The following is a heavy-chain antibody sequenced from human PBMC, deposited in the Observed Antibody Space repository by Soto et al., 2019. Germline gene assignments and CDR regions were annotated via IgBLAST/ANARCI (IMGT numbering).Heavy chain of an antibody. CDR1: GFSFDDYG. D-gene: IGHD5-12*01. Sequence: GGSLRLSCAASGFSFDDYGMSWVRQAPGKGLEWVSGINWNGGSTGYADSVKGRFTISGDNAKNSLYLQMNSLRAEDTALYHCARDAVATYLIHHSYYYIDFWGKGTTVTVSS. CDR2: INWNGGST. CDR3: ARDAVATYLIHHSYYYIDF. V-gene: IGHV3-20*01. J-gene: IGHJ6*03.